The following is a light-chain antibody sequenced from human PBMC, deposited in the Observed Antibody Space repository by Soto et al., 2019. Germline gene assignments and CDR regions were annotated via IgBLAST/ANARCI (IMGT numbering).Light chain of an antibody. CDR2: VDS. CDR1: QGLGRR. V-gene: IGKV1-5*01. Sequence: DIQMTQSPSTLSASVGEELPSTAAPGQGLGRRWAWFSRNPGKAPNLRIHVDSGXXSGVPSRFSGSASGTEFTLPTSSLQPDDSATYYCQQYPTLSTFGQGTKVDIK. CDR3: QQYPTLST. J-gene: IGKJ1*01.